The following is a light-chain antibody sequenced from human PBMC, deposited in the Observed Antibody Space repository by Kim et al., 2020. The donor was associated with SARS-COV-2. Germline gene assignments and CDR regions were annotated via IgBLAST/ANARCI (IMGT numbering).Light chain of an antibody. V-gene: IGKV1-33*01. Sequence: DIQMTQSPSSLSASVGDRVTITCQASQDISNYLNWYQQKPGKAPKLLIYDASNLETGVPSRFSGRGSGTDFTFTISSLQPEDIATYYCQQYDNLPLTLTFGGVTKVDIK. CDR3: QQYDNLPLTLT. J-gene: IGKJ4*01. CDR2: DAS. CDR1: QDISNY.